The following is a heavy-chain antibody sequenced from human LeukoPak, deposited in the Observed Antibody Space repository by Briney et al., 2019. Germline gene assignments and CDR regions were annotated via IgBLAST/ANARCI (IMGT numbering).Heavy chain of an antibody. V-gene: IGHV4-59*01. Sequence: SETLSLTCTVSGGSISSYYWSWIRQPPGKGLEWIGYIYYSGSTNHNPSLKSRVTISVDTSKNQFSLKLSSVTAADTAVYFCARGPYSYDSSGAFDIWGQGTMVTVSS. CDR1: GGSISSYY. D-gene: IGHD3-22*01. J-gene: IGHJ3*02. CDR2: IYYSGST. CDR3: ARGPYSYDSSGAFDI.